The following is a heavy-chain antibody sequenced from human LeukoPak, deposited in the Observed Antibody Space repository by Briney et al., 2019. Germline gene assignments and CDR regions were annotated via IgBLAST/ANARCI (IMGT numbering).Heavy chain of an antibody. CDR2: ISGSGEST. J-gene: IGHJ4*02. Sequence: GGSLRLSCAASGFTFSSYAMSWVRQAPGTGLEWVSGISGSGESTYYADSVKGRFTISRENSKNTLYLQMNSLRVEDTAVYYSARTRSCSSSSCYVDYWGQGTLVTVSS. V-gene: IGHV3-23*01. CDR1: GFTFSSYA. D-gene: IGHD2-2*01. CDR3: ARTRSCSSSSCYVDY.